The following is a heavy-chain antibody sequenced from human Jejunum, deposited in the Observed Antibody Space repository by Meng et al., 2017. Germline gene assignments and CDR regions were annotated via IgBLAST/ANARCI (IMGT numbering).Heavy chain of an antibody. CDR2: IYTSGST. CDR1: GGSISSNY. V-gene: IGHV4-4*07. D-gene: IGHD2-15*01. Sequence: QVQLQESGAGLVKPSETLSLTCTVSGGSISSNYWSWIRQPAGKGLEWIGRIYTSGSTNYNPSLKSRVTMSVDTSKNQFSLKLSSVTAADTAVYYGPRLACETSVVDYRGQRILVTVSS. J-gene: IGHJ4*02. CDR3: PRLACETSVVDY.